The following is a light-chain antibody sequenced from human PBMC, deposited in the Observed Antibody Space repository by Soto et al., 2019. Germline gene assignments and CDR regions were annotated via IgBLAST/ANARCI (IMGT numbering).Light chain of an antibody. CDR1: QSVPSDW. CDR3: QQANNFPLT. J-gene: IGKJ4*01. CDR2: AAS. V-gene: IGKV1-12*01. Sequence: TQSPGTLSLSPGERATLSCRASQSVPSDWLAWYQQKPGKAPQVLIYAASSLQSGVPSRFSGSGFGTDFTLTITSLQPEDFATYFCQQANNFPLTFGGGTKIEIK.